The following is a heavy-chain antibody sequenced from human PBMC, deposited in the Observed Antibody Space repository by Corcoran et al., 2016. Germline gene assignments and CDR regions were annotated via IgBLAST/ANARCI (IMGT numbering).Heavy chain of an antibody. V-gene: IGHV1-3*01. CDR1: GYTFTSYA. CDR2: INAGNGNT. D-gene: IGHD2-2*01. Sequence: QVQLVQSGAEVKKPGASVKVSCKASGYTFTSYAMHWVRQAPGQRLEWMGWINAGNGNTKYSQKFQGRVTITRDTSASTAYMELSSLRSEDTAVYYCAGGDIVVVPAARHYYYGMDVWGQGPTVTVSS. J-gene: IGHJ6*02. CDR3: AGGDIVVVPAARHYYYGMDV.